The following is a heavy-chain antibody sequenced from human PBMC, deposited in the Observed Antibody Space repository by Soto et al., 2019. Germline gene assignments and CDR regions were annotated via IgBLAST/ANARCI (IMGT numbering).Heavy chain of an antibody. CDR3: ARGGAHYDILTGYYS. D-gene: IGHD3-9*01. CDR1: GYTFTSYA. J-gene: IGHJ4*02. CDR2: INAGNVNT. Sequence: ASVKVSCKASGYTFTSYAMHWVRQAPGQRLEWMGWINAGNVNTKYSQKFKGKVTITRDTSAGTAYMELSSLRSEDTAVYYCARGGAHYDILTGYYSWGQGTLVTVSS. V-gene: IGHV1-3*01.